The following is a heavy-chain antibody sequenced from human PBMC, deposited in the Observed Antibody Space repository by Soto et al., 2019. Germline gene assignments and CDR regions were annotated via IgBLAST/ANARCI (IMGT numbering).Heavy chain of an antibody. CDR2: IYHSGMT. V-gene: IGHV4-31*03. Sequence: QVQLQESGPGLVKPSQTLSLTCTVSGGSISTGGYYWSWIRQHPGRGLEWIGYIYHSGMTFSNPSLQSRVAISIDTSKNKFSLKLSSVTTADTAVYYCATVRYELHDAFDIWGQGTMVSVSS. D-gene: IGHD1-7*01. CDR3: ATVRYELHDAFDI. J-gene: IGHJ3*02. CDR1: GGSISTGGYY.